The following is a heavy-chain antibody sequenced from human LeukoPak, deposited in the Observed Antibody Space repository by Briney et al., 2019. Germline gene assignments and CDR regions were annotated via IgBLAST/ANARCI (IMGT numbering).Heavy chain of an antibody. D-gene: IGHD4-17*01. J-gene: IGHJ4*02. Sequence: PGGSLRLSCAASGFTFSSYAMHWVRQAPGKGLEWVAVISYDGSNKYYADSVKGRFTISRDNSKNTLYLQMNSLRAEDTAMYYCARGEYGDCDFDYWGQGTLVTVSS. CDR1: GFTFSSYA. V-gene: IGHV3-30-3*01. CDR3: ARGEYGDCDFDY. CDR2: ISYDGSNK.